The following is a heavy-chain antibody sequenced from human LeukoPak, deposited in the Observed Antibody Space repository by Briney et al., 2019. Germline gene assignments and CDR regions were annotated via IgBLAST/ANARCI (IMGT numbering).Heavy chain of an antibody. J-gene: IGHJ4*02. D-gene: IGHD4-17*01. CDR3: ATLTTEGPYSFAY. Sequence: GESLNISCKGSGYSFTSYWIGWVRQMPGKGLEWMGIIYPGDSDTRYSPSFQGQVTISADKSISTASLQWSSLKASDTAMYYCATLTTEGPYSFAYWGQGTLVTVSS. CDR2: IYPGDSDT. V-gene: IGHV5-51*01. CDR1: GYSFTSYW.